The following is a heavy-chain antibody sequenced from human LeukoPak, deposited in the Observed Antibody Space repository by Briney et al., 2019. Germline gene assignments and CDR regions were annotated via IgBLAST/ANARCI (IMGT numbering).Heavy chain of an antibody. D-gene: IGHD3-10*01. V-gene: IGHV3-72*01. Sequence: GGSLRLSCAVSGFTVSSNYISWVRQAPGKGLEWVGRTKNKDASYTTDYAASVKGRFSISRDDSRNSLYLQMNSLKTEDTAVYYCVVMIRGVITLGQGTLVTVSS. J-gene: IGHJ5*02. CDR3: VVMIRGVIT. CDR1: GFTVSSNY. CDR2: TKNKDASYTT.